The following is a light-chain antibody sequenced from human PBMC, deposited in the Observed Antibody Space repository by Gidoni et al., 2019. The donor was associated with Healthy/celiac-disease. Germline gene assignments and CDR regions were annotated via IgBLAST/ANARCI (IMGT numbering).Light chain of an antibody. J-gene: IGKJ5*01. CDR1: QSVSSN. V-gene: IGKV3-15*01. CDR2: GAS. CDR3: QQYNNWPPIT. Sequence: EIVMTQSPATLSVSPGERATLSCRASQSVSSNLSWYQQKPGQAPRLLIYGASTRATGIPARCSGSGSGTEFTLTISSRQSEDFAVYYCQQYNNWPPITFGQGTRLEIK.